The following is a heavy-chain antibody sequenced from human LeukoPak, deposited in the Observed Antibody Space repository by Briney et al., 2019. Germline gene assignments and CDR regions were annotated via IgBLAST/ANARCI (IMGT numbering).Heavy chain of an antibody. CDR2: IKRKSDGSTT. V-gene: IGHV3-15*01. Sequence: PGGSLRLSCAASGFTLSNLAMSWGRQAPGKGVEWDGRIKRKSDGSTTDYAERVKGKFTSKREDQKITEYVQMNSLKTDDTAVYYCTTGVIQYYYDSSGYLYWGQGTLVTVSS. J-gene: IGHJ4*02. D-gene: IGHD3-22*01. CDR3: TTGVIQYYYDSSGYLY. CDR1: GFTLSNLA.